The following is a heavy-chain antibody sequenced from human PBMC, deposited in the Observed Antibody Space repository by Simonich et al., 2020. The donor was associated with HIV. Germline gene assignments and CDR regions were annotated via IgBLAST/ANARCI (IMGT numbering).Heavy chain of an antibody. V-gene: IGHV4-34*01. Sequence: QVRLQQWGAGLLKPSKTLSLTCAVYGGSFSGYYWSWIREPPGKGLEGIGEINQSGTTNYNPALKSRCTISRDTSKNQFALKLSSVTAADTAIYYCARVIFVTSAGFDYWGQGTLVTVSS. D-gene: IGHD3-3*02. CDR2: INQSGTT. CDR1: GGSFSGYY. J-gene: IGHJ4*02. CDR3: ARVIFVTSAGFDY.